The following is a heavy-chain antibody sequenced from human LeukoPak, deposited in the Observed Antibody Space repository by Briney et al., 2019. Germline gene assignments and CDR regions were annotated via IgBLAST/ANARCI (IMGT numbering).Heavy chain of an antibody. V-gene: IGHV4-4*07. Sequence: SETLSLTCTVSGGSISSYYWSWVRQPAGKGLEWIGRIYTSGSTNYNPSLKSRVTMSVDTSKNQFSLKLNSVTAADTAVYYCARQFGGGADPNFDYWGQGTLVTVSS. CDR2: IYTSGST. CDR1: GGSISSYY. CDR3: ARQFGGGADPNFDY. J-gene: IGHJ4*02. D-gene: IGHD2-21*01.